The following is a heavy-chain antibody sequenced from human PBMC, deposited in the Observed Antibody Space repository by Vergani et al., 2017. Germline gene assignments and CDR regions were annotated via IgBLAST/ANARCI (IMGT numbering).Heavy chain of an antibody. Sequence: QVQLVESGGGVVQPGESLRLSCAASGFPFSTYGMHWVRQAPGKGLEWVAFIQKDGIDKFYADSVKGRFTISRDNSKNTLYLQMNSLRAEDTAVYYCAKAGNDPFYYYYMDVWGKGTTVTVSS. CDR2: IQKDGIDK. CDR1: GFPFSTYG. J-gene: IGHJ6*03. V-gene: IGHV3-30*02. D-gene: IGHD1-1*01. CDR3: AKAGNDPFYYYYMDV.